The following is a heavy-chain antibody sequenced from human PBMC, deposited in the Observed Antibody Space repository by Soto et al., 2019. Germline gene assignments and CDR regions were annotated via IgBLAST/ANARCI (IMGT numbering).Heavy chain of an antibody. V-gene: IGHV4-59*08. CDR1: GGSISSYY. CDR3: ARGPGTDDAFDI. CDR2: IYYSGST. Sequence: PSETLSLTCTVSGGSISSYYWSWIRQPPGKGLEWIGYIYYSGSTNYNPSLKSRVTISVDTSKNQFSLKLSSVTAADTAVYYCARGPGTDDAFDIWGQGTMVTVSS. D-gene: IGHD1-1*01. J-gene: IGHJ3*02.